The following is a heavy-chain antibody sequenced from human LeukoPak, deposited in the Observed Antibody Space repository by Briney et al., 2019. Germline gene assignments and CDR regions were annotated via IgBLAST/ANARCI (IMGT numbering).Heavy chain of an antibody. Sequence: GGSLRLSCAASGFTFSNYWMSWVRQAPGKGLEWVANIKQDGSEKYYVDSVKGRFTISRDNAKNSLYLQMNTLGAEDTAVYYCVRDPLAAHLILDFWGQGTLVTVSS. V-gene: IGHV3-7*01. CDR2: IKQDGSEK. CDR3: VRDPLAAHLILDF. D-gene: IGHD6-6*01. CDR1: GFTFSNYW. J-gene: IGHJ4*02.